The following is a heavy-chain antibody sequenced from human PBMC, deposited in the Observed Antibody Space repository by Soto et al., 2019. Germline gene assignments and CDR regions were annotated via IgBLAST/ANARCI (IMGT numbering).Heavy chain of an antibody. CDR1: GDSISSISAA. Sequence: SQTLSLTCGISGDSISSISAAWNWIRLSTSRGLEWLARTYYRSRWYNDYAVSVRSRITVNPDTSKNQFSLQLTSVTPEDTAVYYCAGTTSHQWYYMDVWGKGTTVTVSS. CDR3: AGTTSHQWYYMDV. D-gene: IGHD1-7*01. CDR2: TYYRSRWYN. V-gene: IGHV6-1*01. J-gene: IGHJ6*03.